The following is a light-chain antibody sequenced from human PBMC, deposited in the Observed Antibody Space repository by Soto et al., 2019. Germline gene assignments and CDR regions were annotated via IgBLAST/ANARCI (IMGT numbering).Light chain of an antibody. CDR2: DVS. V-gene: IGLV2-8*01. J-gene: IGLJ2*01. Sequence: QSALTQPPSASGSPGQSVTISCTGSSSDVGGYNYVSWYQQHPGKAPKLMIYDVSKRPSGVPDRFSGSKSGNTASLPVSGLQAEDEADYYCSSYAGSNIVVFGGGTKLTVL. CDR1: SSDVGGYNY. CDR3: SSYAGSNIVV.